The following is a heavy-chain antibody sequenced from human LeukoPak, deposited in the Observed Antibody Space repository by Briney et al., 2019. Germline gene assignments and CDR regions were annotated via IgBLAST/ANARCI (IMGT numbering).Heavy chain of an antibody. CDR2: VWSDGNGK. D-gene: IGHD4-17*01. Sequence: GRSLRLSCAASGFTFSTFGMHCVRQAPGKGLEWVAVVWSDGNGKFHADSVKGRFTISRDNSKNTLYLQMNNLRAEDTAVYYCVRVLTVTFDSWGQGTLVTVSS. CDR1: GFTFSTFG. CDR3: VRVLTVTFDS. J-gene: IGHJ4*02. V-gene: IGHV3-33*01.